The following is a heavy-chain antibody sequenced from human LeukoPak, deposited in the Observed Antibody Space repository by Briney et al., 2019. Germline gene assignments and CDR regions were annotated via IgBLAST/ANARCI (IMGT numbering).Heavy chain of an antibody. CDR3: ARQSTYDFWSGYYRGDPNWFDP. V-gene: IGHV4-38-2*01. D-gene: IGHD3-3*01. CDR2: IYHSGST. CDR1: GYSISSGYY. Sequence: SETLSLTCAVSGYSISSGYYWGWIRQPPGKGLEWIGRIYHSGSTYYNPSLKSRVTISVDTSKDQFSLKLSSVTAADTAVYYCARQSTYDFWSGYYRGDPNWFDPWGQGTLVTVSS. J-gene: IGHJ5*02.